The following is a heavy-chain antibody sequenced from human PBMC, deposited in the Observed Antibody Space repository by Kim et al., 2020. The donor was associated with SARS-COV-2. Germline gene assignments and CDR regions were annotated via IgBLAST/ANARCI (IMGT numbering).Heavy chain of an antibody. V-gene: IGHV1-18*04. CDR2: ISVYNGDI. D-gene: IGHD2-2*02. J-gene: IGHJ6*02. CDR3: ARDASKYCSRTSCYSGYYYYGMDV. Sequence: ASVKVSCKASGYTFTDYGISWVRQAPGQGLEWMGWISVYNGDIKYAQNFQGRVTVTTETSTSTAYMELRSLRSDDTAVYYCARDASKYCSRTSCYSGYYYYGMDVWDQGTTVTVSS. CDR1: GYTFTDYG.